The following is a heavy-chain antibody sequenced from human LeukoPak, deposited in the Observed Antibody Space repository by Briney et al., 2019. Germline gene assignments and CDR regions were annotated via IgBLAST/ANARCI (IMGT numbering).Heavy chain of an antibody. D-gene: IGHD5-12*01. Sequence: PGGSLRLSRAASGFTFSSYAMHWVRQAPGKGLEWVAVISYDGSNKYYADSVKGRFTISRDNSKNTLYLQMNSLRAEDTAVYYCARDKRRGLPADYYYGMDVWGQGTTVTVSS. V-gene: IGHV3-30-3*01. CDR3: ARDKRRGLPADYYYGMDV. CDR2: ISYDGSNK. CDR1: GFTFSSYA. J-gene: IGHJ6*02.